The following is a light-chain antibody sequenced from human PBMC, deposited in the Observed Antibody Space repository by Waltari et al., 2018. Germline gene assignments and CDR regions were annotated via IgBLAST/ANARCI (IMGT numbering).Light chain of an antibody. CDR3: QKYVNLPAT. V-gene: IGKV3-20*01. Sequence: EIVLTQSPGTLSLSPGERATLSCRASQSVGRYLAWYQQKPGQAPRLLIYDASDRATGIPDRFSGSGSGTDFSLTISRLESEDFAVYYCQKYVNLPATFGQGTKVEIK. J-gene: IGKJ1*01. CDR2: DAS. CDR1: QSVGRY.